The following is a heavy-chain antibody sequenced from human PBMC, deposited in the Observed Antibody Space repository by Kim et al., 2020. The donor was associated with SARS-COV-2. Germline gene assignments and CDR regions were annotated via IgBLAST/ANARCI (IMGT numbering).Heavy chain of an antibody. J-gene: IGHJ5*02. CDR2: IYYSGST. Sequence: SETLSLTCTVSGGSISSGDYYWSWIRQPPGKGLEWIGYIYYSGSTYYNPSLKSRVTISVDTSKNQFSLKLSSVTAADTAVYYCARASVCGGECYDRLMGWFDPWGQGTLVTVSS. CDR3: ARASVCGGECYDRLMGWFDP. CDR1: GGSISSGDYY. V-gene: IGHV4-30-4*01. D-gene: IGHD2-21*01.